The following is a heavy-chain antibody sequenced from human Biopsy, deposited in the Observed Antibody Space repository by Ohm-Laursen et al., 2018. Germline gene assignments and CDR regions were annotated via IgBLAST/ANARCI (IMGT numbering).Heavy chain of an antibody. CDR2: IYTGDIT. CDR3: VRGLADGVHLN. V-gene: IGHV3-66*01. D-gene: IGHD4-17*01. J-gene: IGHJ4*02. Sequence: SLRPSCAASGFTINSNYMNWARQAPGKGLEWVSVIYTGDITSYADSVKGRFTISRGISKNALYLHMNSLRAEDRGVYYCVRGLADGVHLNWGQGTLVAVSS. CDR1: GFTINSNY.